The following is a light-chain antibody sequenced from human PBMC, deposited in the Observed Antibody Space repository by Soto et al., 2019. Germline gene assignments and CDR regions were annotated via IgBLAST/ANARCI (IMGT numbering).Light chain of an antibody. Sequence: IHMTHSPSSLTACVVDRVTFPCQASQNINNYLNWYQQKPGRAPKLLIYDASNLEAGVPSRFRGSGSGTDFTFTISRLQPEDIATYYCQQYENLPTFGQGTGLEI. CDR2: DAS. V-gene: IGKV1-33*01. CDR3: QQYENLPT. CDR1: QNINNY. J-gene: IGKJ5*01.